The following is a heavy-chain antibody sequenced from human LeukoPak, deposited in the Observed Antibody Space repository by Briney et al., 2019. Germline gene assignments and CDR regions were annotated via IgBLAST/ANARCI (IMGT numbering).Heavy chain of an antibody. Sequence: ASVKVSCKASGYTFTGYYMHWVRQAPGQGLEWMGWINPNSGGTNYAQKFQGRVTMTRGTSISTAYMELSRLRSDDTAVYYCARALGGGLHPDDYWGQGTLVTVSS. D-gene: IGHD3-16*01. CDR2: INPNSGGT. CDR1: GYTFTGYY. V-gene: IGHV1-2*02. CDR3: ARALGGGLHPDDY. J-gene: IGHJ4*02.